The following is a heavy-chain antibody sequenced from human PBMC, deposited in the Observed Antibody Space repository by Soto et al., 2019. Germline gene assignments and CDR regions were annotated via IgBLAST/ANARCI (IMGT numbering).Heavy chain of an antibody. Sequence: PGGSLRLSCEASGFTFSGFDMHWVRQPTGKGLEWVSTIGTAGDTYYAVSVKGRFTISRDNAKNSLSLQMNSLRAEDTAVYYCARPWDTAMVSTWNYWGQGTLVTVSS. J-gene: IGHJ4*02. V-gene: IGHV3-13*01. CDR1: GFTFSGFD. CDR2: IGTAGDT. CDR3: ARPWDTAMVSTWNY. D-gene: IGHD5-18*01.